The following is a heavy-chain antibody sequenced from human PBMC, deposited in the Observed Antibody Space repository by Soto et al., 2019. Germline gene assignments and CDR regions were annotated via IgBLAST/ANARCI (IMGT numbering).Heavy chain of an antibody. V-gene: IGHV1-46*03. CDR1: GYSFTSQY. D-gene: IGHD5-12*01. CDR3: AREEGLRPGGGGTEPLDI. CDR2: INPNGGST. J-gene: IGHJ3*02. Sequence: QVQLVQSGAEVEKPGASVKISCKASGYSFTSQYVHWVRQAPGQGLEWMGIINPNGGSTTYAQKFPGRGAMNREPSTSTVYMEVSSLTSEDTAVYYWAREEGLRPGGGGTEPLDIWGQGTMVTVAS.